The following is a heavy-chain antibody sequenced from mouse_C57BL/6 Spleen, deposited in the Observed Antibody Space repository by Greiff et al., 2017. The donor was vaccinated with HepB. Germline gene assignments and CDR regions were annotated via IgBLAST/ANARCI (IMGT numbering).Heavy chain of an antibody. CDR2: IYPGGGYT. Sequence: VQLQQSGAELVRPGTSVKMSCKASGYTFTNYWIGWAKQRPGHGLEWIGDIYPGGGYTKYNEKFKGKATMTADKSSSTAYMQISSLTSEDSAIYYFARKDGSSPHWYFDVWGTGTTVTVSS. CDR1: GYTFTNYW. CDR3: ARKDGSSPHWYFDV. D-gene: IGHD1-1*01. J-gene: IGHJ1*03. V-gene: IGHV1-63*01.